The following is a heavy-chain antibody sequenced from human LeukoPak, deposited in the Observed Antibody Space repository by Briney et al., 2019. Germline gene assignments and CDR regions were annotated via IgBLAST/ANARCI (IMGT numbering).Heavy chain of an antibody. V-gene: IGHV4-61*02. CDR3: ARYWFGYFDY. D-gene: IGHD3-10*01. CDR2: IYTSGST. CDR1: GGSISSGSYY. Sequence: SETLSLTCTVSGGSISSGSYYWSWIRQPAGKGLEWIGRIYTSGSTNYNPSLKSRVTISVDTSKNQFSLKLSSVTAADTAVYYCARYWFGYFDYWGQGTLVTVSS. J-gene: IGHJ4*02.